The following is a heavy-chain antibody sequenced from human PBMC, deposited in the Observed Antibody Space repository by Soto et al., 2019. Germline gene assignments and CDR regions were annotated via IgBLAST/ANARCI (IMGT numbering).Heavy chain of an antibody. Sequence: GGSLRLSCAASGFTFSNAWMNWVRQAPGKGLEWVGRIKSKTDGGTTDYAAPVKGRFTISRDDSKNTLYLQMNSLKTEDTAVYYCTTELTYYYGSGSYFCIDYWGQGTLVTVSS. J-gene: IGHJ4*02. V-gene: IGHV3-15*07. CDR1: GFTFSNAW. CDR3: TTELTYYYGSGSYFCIDY. D-gene: IGHD3-10*01. CDR2: IKSKTDGGTT.